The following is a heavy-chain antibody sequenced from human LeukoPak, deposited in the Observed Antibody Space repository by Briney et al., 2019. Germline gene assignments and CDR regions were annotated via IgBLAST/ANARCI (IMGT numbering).Heavy chain of an antibody. Sequence: PSETLSLTCTVSGGSISSSSYYWGWIRQPPGKGLEWIGSIYYSGSTYYNPSLKSRVTISVDTSKNQFSLKLSSVTAADTAVYYCAREVANWFDPWGQGTPVTVSS. D-gene: IGHD5-12*01. CDR3: AREVANWFDP. CDR1: GGSISSSSYY. J-gene: IGHJ5*02. CDR2: IYYSGST. V-gene: IGHV4-39*02.